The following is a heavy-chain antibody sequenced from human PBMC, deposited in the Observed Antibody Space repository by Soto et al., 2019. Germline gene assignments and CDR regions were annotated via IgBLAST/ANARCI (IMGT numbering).Heavy chain of an antibody. CDR2: IIPIFGTA. D-gene: IGHD2-2*01. V-gene: IGHV1-69*01. J-gene: IGHJ6*02. CDR3: ARSSYCSSTSCKDGYGMDV. Sequence: QVQLVQSGAEVKKPGSSVKVSCKASGGTFSSYAISWVRQAPGQGLEWMGGIIPIFGTANYAQKFQGRVTITADESTSTAYMELSSLRSEDTAVYYCARSSYCSSTSCKDGYGMDVWGQGTTVTVSS. CDR1: GGTFSSYA.